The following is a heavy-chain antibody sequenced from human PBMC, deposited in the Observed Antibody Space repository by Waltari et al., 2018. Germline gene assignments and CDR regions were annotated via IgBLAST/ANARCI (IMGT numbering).Heavy chain of an antibody. J-gene: IGHJ4*02. D-gene: IGHD6-13*01. CDR1: GGSISSYY. V-gene: IGHV4-59*01. CDR3: ARGSNWNYWDHSSSWYENYFDY. Sequence: QVQLQESGPGLVKPSETLSLTCTVSGGSISSYYLSWIRQPPGKGLEWIGYIYYSGSTNYNPSLKSRVTISVDTSKNQFSLKLSSVTAADTAVYYCARGSNWNYWDHSSSWYENYFDYWGQGTLVTASS. CDR2: IYYSGST.